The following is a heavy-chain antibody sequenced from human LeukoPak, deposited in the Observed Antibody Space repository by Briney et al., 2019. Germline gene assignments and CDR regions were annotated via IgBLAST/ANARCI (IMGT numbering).Heavy chain of an antibody. Sequence: SETLSLTCTVSGGSISSYYWSWIRQPPGKGLEWIGHIYDSGSTNYNSSLKSRVTISVDTSKNQFSLKLSSVTAADTAVYYCAREGIAAAGRYYYYYMDVWGKGTTVTVSS. CDR2: IYDSGST. V-gene: IGHV4-59*01. D-gene: IGHD6-13*01. CDR3: AREGIAAAGRYYYYYMDV. CDR1: GGSISSYY. J-gene: IGHJ6*03.